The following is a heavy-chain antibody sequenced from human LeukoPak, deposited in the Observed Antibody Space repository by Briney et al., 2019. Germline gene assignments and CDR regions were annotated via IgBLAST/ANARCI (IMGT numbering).Heavy chain of an antibody. CDR2: INRDGSEK. CDR1: GFTFSSYW. V-gene: IGHV3-7*01. D-gene: IGHD3-10*01. CDR3: ANDHFGSGSWDY. Sequence: GGSLRLSCAASGFTFSSYWMSWVRQAPGKGLEWVANINRDGSEKDYVDSVKGRFTISRDNSKNTLYLEMNNLRPADTGVYYCANDHFGSGSWDYWGRGTLVTVSS. J-gene: IGHJ4*02.